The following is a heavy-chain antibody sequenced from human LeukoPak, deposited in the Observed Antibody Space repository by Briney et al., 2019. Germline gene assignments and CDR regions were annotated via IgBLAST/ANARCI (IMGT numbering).Heavy chain of an antibody. CDR2: INPSGSST. CDR1: GYTFSGYY. Sequence: ASVKVSCKASGYTFSGYYMHWVRQAPGQGLEWLGLINPSGSSTLYAQKFQGRVTMTRDMSTTTDYMELSSLRSEDTAVYYCARDNSVGDVAWWFDPWGQGTLVTVSS. D-gene: IGHD1-26*01. V-gene: IGHV1-46*01. CDR3: ARDNSVGDVAWWFDP. J-gene: IGHJ5*02.